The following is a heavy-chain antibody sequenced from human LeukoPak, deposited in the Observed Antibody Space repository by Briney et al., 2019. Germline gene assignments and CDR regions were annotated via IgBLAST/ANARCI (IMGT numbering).Heavy chain of an antibody. J-gene: IGHJ4*02. CDR2: INPNSGGT. V-gene: IGHV1-2*02. CDR3: ARGGSTDSIHSCGGNCYFLGY. D-gene: IGHD2-21*02. Sequence: ASVTVSCKASGYTFTFNHMHWVRQAPGQGLEWMGWINPNSGGTNYAQKFQGRVIMTRDTSISTAYMELSRLGSDDTAVYYCARGGSTDSIHSCGGNCYFLGYWGQGTLVTVSS. CDR1: GYTFTFNH.